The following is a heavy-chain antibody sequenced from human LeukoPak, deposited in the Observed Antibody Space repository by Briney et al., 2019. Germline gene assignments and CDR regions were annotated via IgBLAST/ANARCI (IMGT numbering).Heavy chain of an antibody. CDR1: GGSFSGYY. Sequence: SETLSLTCAVYGGSFSGYYWSWIRQPPGKGLEWIGEINHSGSTNYNPSLKSRVTISVDTSKNQFSLKLNSLTTADTAVYYCARSSEGYFGPWGQGTLVTVSS. V-gene: IGHV4-34*01. CDR3: ARSSEGYFGP. D-gene: IGHD1-26*01. CDR2: INHSGST. J-gene: IGHJ5*02.